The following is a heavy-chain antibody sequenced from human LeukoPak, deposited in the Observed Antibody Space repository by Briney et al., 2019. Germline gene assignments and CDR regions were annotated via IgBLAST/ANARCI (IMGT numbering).Heavy chain of an antibody. V-gene: IGHV1-69*05. CDR3: ARDREQLSYLGAFDI. CDR1: GGTFSSYA. D-gene: IGHD5-18*01. Sequence: SVKLSCKASGGTFSSYAISWVRQAPGKGLEWMGGIIPIFGTANYAQKFQGRVTITTDESTSTAYMELSSLRSEDTAVYYCARDREQLSYLGAFDIWGQGTMVTVSS. J-gene: IGHJ3*02. CDR2: IIPIFGTA.